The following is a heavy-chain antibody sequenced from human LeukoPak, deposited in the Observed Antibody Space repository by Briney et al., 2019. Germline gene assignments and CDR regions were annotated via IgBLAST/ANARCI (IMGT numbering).Heavy chain of an antibody. CDR3: VRDLQVWELQY. D-gene: IGHD1-26*01. CDR1: GFIFSNNW. J-gene: IGHJ1*01. Sequence: GGSPRLSCAASGFIFSNNWMHWVRQTPGKGLEWVSRITPDGTGATYADSVKGRLTIFRDNAQNTVYLQMNSLRVEDTAVYYCVRDLQVWELQYWGQGTLVTVPS. V-gene: IGHV3-74*01. CDR2: ITPDGTGA.